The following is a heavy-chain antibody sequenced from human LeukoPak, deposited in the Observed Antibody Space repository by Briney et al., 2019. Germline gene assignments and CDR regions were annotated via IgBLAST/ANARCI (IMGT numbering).Heavy chain of an antibody. V-gene: IGHV1-69*04. CDR3: ARDLGYCSGGSCYS. D-gene: IGHD2-15*01. CDR1: GGTFSSYA. J-gene: IGHJ4*02. Sequence: SVKVSCKASGGTFSSYAISWVRQAPGQGLEWMGRIIPILGIANYAQKFQGRVTITADKSTSTAYMEPSSLRSEDTAVYYCARDLGYCSGGSCYSWGQGTLVTVSS. CDR2: IIPILGIA.